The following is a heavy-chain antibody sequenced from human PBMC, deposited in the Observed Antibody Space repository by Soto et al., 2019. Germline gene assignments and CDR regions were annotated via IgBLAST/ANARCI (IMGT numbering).Heavy chain of an antibody. D-gene: IGHD6-6*01. V-gene: IGHV1-69*13. CDR2: IIPIFGTP. CDR3: ARAEQLVPPFDY. J-gene: IGHJ4*02. CDR1: GGTFSSYA. Sequence: SVKVSCKASGGTFSSYAISWVRQAPGQGHEWMGGIIPIFGTPNYAQKFQGRVTITADESTSTAYMELSSLRSEDTAVYYCARAEQLVPPFDYWGQGTLVTVSS.